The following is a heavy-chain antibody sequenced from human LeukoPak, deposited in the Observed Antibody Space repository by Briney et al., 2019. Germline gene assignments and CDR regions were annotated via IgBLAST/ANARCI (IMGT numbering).Heavy chain of an antibody. V-gene: IGHV1-69*13. Sequence: SVKVSCKASGYTFTGYYMHWVRQAPGQGLEWMGGIIPIFGTANYAQKFQGRVTITADESTSTAYMELSSLRSEDTAVYYCARDPATVTTTAFDIWGQGTMVTVSS. D-gene: IGHD4-11*01. CDR1: GYTFTGYY. CDR2: IIPIFGTA. CDR3: ARDPATVTTTAFDI. J-gene: IGHJ3*02.